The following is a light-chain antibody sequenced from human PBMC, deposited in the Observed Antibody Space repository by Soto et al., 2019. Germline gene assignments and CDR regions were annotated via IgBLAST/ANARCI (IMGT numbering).Light chain of an antibody. CDR3: SSYTNINTRACV. CDR2: DVS. Sequence: QSALTQPASVSGSPGQSITISCTGTSSDVGGHNSVAWYQHNPGKAPKLMIYDVSNRPSGVSSRFSGSKSGNTASLSISGLQAEDEADYYCSSYTNINTRACVFGTGTKLTVL. J-gene: IGLJ1*01. V-gene: IGLV2-14*01. CDR1: SSDVGGHNS.